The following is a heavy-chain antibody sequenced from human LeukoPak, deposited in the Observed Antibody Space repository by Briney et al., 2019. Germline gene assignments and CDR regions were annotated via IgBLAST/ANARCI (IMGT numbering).Heavy chain of an antibody. D-gene: IGHD3-9*01. CDR3: ARHTFYDILISDAFDI. Sequence: KPSETLSLTCAVYSGSFSGYYWSWIRQPPGKGLEWIGEINHSGSTNYNPSLKSRVTISVDTSKNQFSLKLSSVTAADTAVYYCARHTFYDILISDAFDIWGQGTMVTVSS. CDR1: SGSFSGYY. J-gene: IGHJ3*02. CDR2: INHSGST. V-gene: IGHV4-34*01.